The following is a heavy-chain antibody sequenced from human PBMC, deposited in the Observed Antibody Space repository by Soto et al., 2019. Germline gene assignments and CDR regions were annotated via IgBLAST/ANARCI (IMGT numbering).Heavy chain of an antibody. Sequence: QVQLQQWGAGLVKPSETLSLSCAVYGQSFSGHSWAWIRQLPGKGLEWIGEINESGSTYYNPSLKSRVTLSTDTSKNQLSLKLSSVSAADTAAYFCARGSGIVALPGELEDVNYDYWGQGTLVNVSS. CDR2: INESGST. CDR1: GQSFSGHS. D-gene: IGHD1-1*01. CDR3: ARGSGIVALPGELEDVNYDY. J-gene: IGHJ4*02. V-gene: IGHV4-34*01.